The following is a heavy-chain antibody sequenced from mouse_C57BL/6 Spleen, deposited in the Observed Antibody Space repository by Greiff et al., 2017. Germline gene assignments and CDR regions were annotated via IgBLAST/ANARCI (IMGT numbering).Heavy chain of an antibody. V-gene: IGHV1-82*01. CDR3: ARSGLRLWAMDY. J-gene: IGHJ4*01. Sequence: QVQLQQSGPELVKPGASVKISCKASGYAFSSSWMNWVKQRPGKGLEWIGRIYPGDGDTNYNGKFKGKATLTADKSSSTAYMQLSSLTSEDSAVYFCARSGLRLWAMDYWGQGTSVTVSS. CDR2: IYPGDGDT. D-gene: IGHD3-2*02. CDR1: GYAFSSSW.